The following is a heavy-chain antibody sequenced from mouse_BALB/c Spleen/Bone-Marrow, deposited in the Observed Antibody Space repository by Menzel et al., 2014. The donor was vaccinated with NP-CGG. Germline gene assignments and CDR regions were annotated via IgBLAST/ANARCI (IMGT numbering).Heavy chain of an antibody. CDR2: ISSGGSYT. CDR1: GFTFSSYA. Sequence: EVQVVESGGGLVKPGGSLKLSCAASGFTFSSYAMSWVRQTPEKRLEWVATISSGGSYTYYPDSVKGRFTISRDNAKNTLYLQMSSLRSEDTAMYYCARRGYGNYVGYAMAYWGQGTSVTGSS. J-gene: IGHJ4*01. V-gene: IGHV5-9-3*01. D-gene: IGHD2-10*02. CDR3: ARRGYGNYVGYAMAY.